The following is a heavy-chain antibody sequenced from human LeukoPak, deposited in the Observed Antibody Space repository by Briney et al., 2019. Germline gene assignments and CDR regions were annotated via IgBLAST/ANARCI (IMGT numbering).Heavy chain of an antibody. CDR3: ARFRSSMVVAATDLNWFDP. D-gene: IGHD2-15*01. Sequence: ASVKVSCKASGYTFTSYDINWVRQATGQGLEWMGWMNPNSGNTGYAQKFQGGVTMTRNTSISTAYMELSSLRSEDTAVYYCARFRSSMVVAATDLNWFDPWGQGTLVTVSS. J-gene: IGHJ5*02. CDR1: GYTFTSYD. CDR2: MNPNSGNT. V-gene: IGHV1-8*01.